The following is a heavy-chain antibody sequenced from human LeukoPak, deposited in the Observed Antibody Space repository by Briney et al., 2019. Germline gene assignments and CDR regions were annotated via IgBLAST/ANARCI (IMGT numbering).Heavy chain of an antibody. CDR1: GLTVSSNY. V-gene: IGHV3-21*01. J-gene: IGHJ4*02. CDR3: ARSSYSSSWYVDY. Sequence: GGSLRLSCAASGLTVSSNYMSWVRQAPGKGLEWVSSISSSSSYIYYADSVKGRFTISRDNAKNSLYLQMNSLRAEDTAVYYCARSSYSSSWYVDYWGQGTLVTVSS. CDR2: ISSSSSYI. D-gene: IGHD6-13*01.